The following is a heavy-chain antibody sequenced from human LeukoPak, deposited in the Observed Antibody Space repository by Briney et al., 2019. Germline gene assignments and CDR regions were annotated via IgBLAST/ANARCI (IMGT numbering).Heavy chain of an antibody. J-gene: IGHJ6*03. Sequence: GGSLRLSCAASGFTFNNYAMNWVRQAPGKGLEWVSAISGSGGSTYYADSVEGRFTISRDNSKNTLYLQMDSLRAEDTAVYYCARGGHDYYYMDVWGKGTTVTVSS. V-gene: IGHV3-23*01. CDR2: ISGSGGST. D-gene: IGHD3-10*01. CDR1: GFTFNNYA. CDR3: ARGGHDYYYMDV.